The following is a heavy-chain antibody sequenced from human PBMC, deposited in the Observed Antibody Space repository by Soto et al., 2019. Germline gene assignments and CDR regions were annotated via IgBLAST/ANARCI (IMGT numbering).Heavy chain of an antibody. CDR1: GFTFSSYA. Sequence: EVQLLESGGGLVQPGGSLRLSCAASGFTFSSYAMSWVRQAPGKGLEWVSAISGSGGSTYYADSVKGRFTISRDNSKNTLYLQMYSLRAEDTAVYYCAKGHRPYYYYYGMDVWGQGTTVTVSS. CDR3: AKGHRPYYYYYGMDV. V-gene: IGHV3-23*01. J-gene: IGHJ6*02. CDR2: ISGSGGST.